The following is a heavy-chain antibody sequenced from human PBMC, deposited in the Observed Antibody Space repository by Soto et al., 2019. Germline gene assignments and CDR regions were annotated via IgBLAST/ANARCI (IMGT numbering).Heavy chain of an antibody. D-gene: IGHD3-10*01. CDR2: ISSGSSYI. Sequence: PRLSCAASGFTFSTYTMNWVRQAPGKGLEWISSISSGSSYIYYAGSVKGRFTISRDNAKNSLFLQMNSLRADDTAVYYCARDILSGGAYPDSWGQGTKVTVSS. V-gene: IGHV3-21*01. J-gene: IGHJ5*01. CDR1: GFTFSTYT. CDR3: ARDILSGGAYPDS.